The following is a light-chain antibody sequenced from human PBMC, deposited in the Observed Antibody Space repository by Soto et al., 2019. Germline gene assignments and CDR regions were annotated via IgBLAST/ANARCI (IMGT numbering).Light chain of an antibody. Sequence: AIQMTQSPSSLSASVGDRVTITCRASQDIRYGLSWYQQTPGKAPKLLIYAASSLQRGVPSRFSGSGSGTDFTLTISSLQPEDFATYSCLQHSSYPWTFGQGTKVDIK. CDR2: AAS. CDR3: LQHSSYPWT. CDR1: QDIRYG. V-gene: IGKV1-6*01. J-gene: IGKJ1*01.